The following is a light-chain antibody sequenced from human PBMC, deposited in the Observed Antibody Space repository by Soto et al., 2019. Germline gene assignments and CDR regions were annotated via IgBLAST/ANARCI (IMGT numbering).Light chain of an antibody. Sequence: EIGLTQSRTTLSLSPGVRSTLPCRASQSVSSYLAWYQQKPGQAPSLLLYGASTRATGTPVRFSGSGFGTEFTLTISSLKSEDFAVYYCQQYKNWPLFGQGTRLEIK. CDR2: GAS. CDR1: QSVSSY. V-gene: IGKV3-15*01. CDR3: QQYKNWPL. J-gene: IGKJ5*01.